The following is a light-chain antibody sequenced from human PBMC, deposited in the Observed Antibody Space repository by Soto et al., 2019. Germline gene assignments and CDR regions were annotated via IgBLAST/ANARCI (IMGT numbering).Light chain of an antibody. CDR1: SSDVGGYNY. V-gene: IGLV2-8*01. CDR3: SSYAASNNFYFV. Sequence: QSALPQPPSASGSPGQSVTISCTGTSSDVGGYNYVSWYQQYPGRAPKLMIYEVTKRPSGVPDRFSGSESGNTASLAVSGLRAEDEADYYCSSYAASNNFYFVFGGGTKLTVL. CDR2: EVT. J-gene: IGLJ3*02.